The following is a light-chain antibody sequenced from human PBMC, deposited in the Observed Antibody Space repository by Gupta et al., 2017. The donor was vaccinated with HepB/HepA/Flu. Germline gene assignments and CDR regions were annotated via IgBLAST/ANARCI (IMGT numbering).Light chain of an antibody. CDR3: RQYYSTPLT. CDR2: WAS. V-gene: IGKV4-1*01. J-gene: IGKJ4*01. CDR1: QSVLYFSNNKNY. Sequence: DIVMTQSPDSLPVSLGERATINCKSSQSVLYFSNNKNYLAWYQQKPGQPPKLLIYWASTRESGVPDRFSGSGSGTDFTLTISSLQAEDVAVYYCRQYYSTPLTFGGGTKVEIK.